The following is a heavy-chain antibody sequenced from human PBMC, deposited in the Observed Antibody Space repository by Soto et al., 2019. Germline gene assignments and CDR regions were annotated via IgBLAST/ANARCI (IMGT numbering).Heavy chain of an antibody. Sequence: SGPTLVNPTQTLTLTCTFSGFSLSTSGMRVSWIRQPPGKALEWLARIDWDDDKFYSTSLKTRLTISKDTSKNQVVLTMTNMDPVDTATYYCARIRGSSWVIDPWGQGTLVTVSS. CDR1: GFSLSTSGMR. CDR3: ARIRGSSWVIDP. V-gene: IGHV2-70*04. J-gene: IGHJ5*02. D-gene: IGHD6-13*01. CDR2: IDWDDDK.